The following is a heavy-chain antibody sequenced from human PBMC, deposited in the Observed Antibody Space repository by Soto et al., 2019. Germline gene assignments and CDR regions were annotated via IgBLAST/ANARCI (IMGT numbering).Heavy chain of an antibody. V-gene: IGHV4-4*07. CDR3: ARDQRFSDWFDP. CDR1: GGSMTSYY. J-gene: IGHJ5*02. Sequence: SETLSLTCTVSGGSMTSYYWTWIRQPAGKGLEWIGRVYSSGGTHYNPSLKSRVTISLDTSKNQFSLRLLSVTDADTAVYFCARDQRFSDWFDPWGQGTLVTVSS. D-gene: IGHD3-3*01. CDR2: VYSSGGT.